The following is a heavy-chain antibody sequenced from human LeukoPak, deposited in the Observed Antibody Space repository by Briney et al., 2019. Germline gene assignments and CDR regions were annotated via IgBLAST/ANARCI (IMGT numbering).Heavy chain of an antibody. D-gene: IGHD3-3*01. CDR2: ISSSGSAE. CDR3: ARDERYYDFWSGRD. J-gene: IGHJ4*02. V-gene: IGHV3-11*04. CDR1: GFTFSDYY. Sequence: GGSLRLSCAASGFTFSDYYMSWMRQAPGKGLEWVSFISSSGSAEYYADSVKGRFTISRDNAKNLLYLQMSSLTAEDTVVYYCARDERYYDFWSGRDWGQGTLVTVSS.